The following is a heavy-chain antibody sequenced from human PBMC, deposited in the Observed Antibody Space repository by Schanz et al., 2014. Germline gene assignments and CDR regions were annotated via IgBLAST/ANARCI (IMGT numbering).Heavy chain of an antibody. V-gene: IGHV3-48*01. CDR3: AKNQYDDVDLSSFYFDF. CDR1: GFTFSSYS. J-gene: IGHJ4*02. CDR2: ISSSSSTR. D-gene: IGHD3-10*02. Sequence: EVQLVESGGGLVQPGGSLRLSCAASGFTFSSYSMNWVRQAPGKGLEWVSYISSSSSTRYYADSVKGRFTISRDNAKNSLFLQMNSLRAEDTAIYYCAKNQYDDVDLSSFYFDFWGQGTLVTVSS.